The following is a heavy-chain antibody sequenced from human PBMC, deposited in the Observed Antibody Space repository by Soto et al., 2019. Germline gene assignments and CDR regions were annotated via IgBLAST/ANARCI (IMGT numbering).Heavy chain of an antibody. V-gene: IGHV3-30*18. CDR2: ISNDGNSE. D-gene: IGHD3-3*01. CDR3: AKTITTVGVSSTGRGALLDN. CDR1: GFTFSAFG. J-gene: IGHJ4*02. Sequence: QVQLLESGGGVVKPGRSLRLSCAASGFTFSAFGMHWVRQAPVKGREWVAVISNDGNSEHYADSVKGRFTISRDNSKNTFYLQMNSLSVEDTAVYYCAKTITTVGVSSTGRGALLDNWGQGILVSVSS.